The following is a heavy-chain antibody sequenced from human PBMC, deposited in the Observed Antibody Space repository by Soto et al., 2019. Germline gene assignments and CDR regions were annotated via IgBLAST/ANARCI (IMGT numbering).Heavy chain of an antibody. CDR1: GYTFTSYD. D-gene: IGHD6-13*01. V-gene: IGHV1-8*01. Sequence: QVQLVQSGAEVKKPGASVKVSCKASGYTFTSYDINWVRQATGQGLEWMGWMNPNSGNTGYAQKFQGRVTMTRNTSISTAYMELSSLRSEDTAVYYCARGHSSSWFPYYYYYGMDVWGQGTTVTVSS. J-gene: IGHJ6*02. CDR3: ARGHSSSWFPYYYYYGMDV. CDR2: MNPNSGNT.